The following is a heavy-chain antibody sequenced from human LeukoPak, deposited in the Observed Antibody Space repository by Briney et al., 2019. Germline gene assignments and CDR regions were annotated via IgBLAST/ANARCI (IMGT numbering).Heavy chain of an antibody. CDR1: GGSISSSSYY. J-gene: IGHJ4*02. V-gene: IGHV4-39*01. CDR2: IYYSGST. Sequence: SGGSISSSSYYWGWIRQPPGKGLEWIGSIYYSGSTYYNPSLKSRVTLSVDTSKNQFSLKLSSVTAADTAVYYCARASGYSYGQTFDYWGQGTLVTVSS. CDR3: ARASGYSYGQTFDY. D-gene: IGHD5-18*01.